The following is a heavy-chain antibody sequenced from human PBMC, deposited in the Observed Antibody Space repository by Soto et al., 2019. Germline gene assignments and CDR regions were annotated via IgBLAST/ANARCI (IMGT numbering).Heavy chain of an antibody. J-gene: IGHJ4*02. CDR3: ANSPRRGVRGVIITTFDY. Sequence: SETLSLTCSVSGVAMTYGGYSWSWIRQSPEKGLEWLGYIGHLETTYYNPSFKSRLSLSIDRTRNQFSLSLSSMTAADTAVYYCANSPRRGVRGVIITTFDYWGQGTLVTV. CDR1: GVAMTYGGYS. CDR2: IGHLETT. D-gene: IGHD3-10*01. V-gene: IGHV4-30-2*06.